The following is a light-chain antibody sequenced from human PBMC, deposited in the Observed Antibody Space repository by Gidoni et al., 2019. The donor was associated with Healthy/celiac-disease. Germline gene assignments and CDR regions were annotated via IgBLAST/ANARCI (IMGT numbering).Light chain of an antibody. CDR1: QSVSSN. CDR2: GAS. Sequence: EIVMTQSPATLSVSPGERATLSCRASQSVSSNLAWYQQKPGQSPRLLIYGASTRATGIPARFSGSGSGTEFTLTISSLQSEDFVVYYCQQYDNWPPLLTFGPGTKLDIK. CDR3: QQYDNWPPLLT. J-gene: IGKJ3*01. V-gene: IGKV3-15*01.